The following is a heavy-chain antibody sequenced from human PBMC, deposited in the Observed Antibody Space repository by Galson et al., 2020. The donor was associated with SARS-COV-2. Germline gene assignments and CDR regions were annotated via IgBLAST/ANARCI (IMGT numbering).Heavy chain of an antibody. CDR1: GFTFSGAV. CDR3: TTINY. CDR2: IRSRANNYAT. J-gene: IGHJ4*02. V-gene: IGHV3-73*01. Sequence: LPLTCAASGFTFSGAVFHWVRQASGKGLEWVGRIRSRANNYATGYGASVKGRFIVSRDDSKKTAYLQMTSLKTEDTAVYYCTTINYWGQGTLVTVSS.